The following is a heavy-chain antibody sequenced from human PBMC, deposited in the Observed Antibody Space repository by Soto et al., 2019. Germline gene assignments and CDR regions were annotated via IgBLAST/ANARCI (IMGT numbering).Heavy chain of an antibody. CDR2: MNPNSGNT. D-gene: IGHD3-22*01. V-gene: IGHV1-8*01. J-gene: IGHJ4*02. CDR3: AKGPFGDYYYEFDY. CDR1: GYTFTSYD. Sequence: ASVKVSCKASGYTFTSYDINWVRQATGQGLEWMGWMNPNSGNTGYAQKFQGRVTMTRNTSISTAYMEMSSLRSEDTAVYYCAKGPFGDYYYEFDYWGQGTLVTVSS.